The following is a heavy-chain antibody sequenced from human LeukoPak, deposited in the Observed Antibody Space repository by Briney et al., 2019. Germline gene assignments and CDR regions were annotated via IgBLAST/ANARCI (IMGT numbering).Heavy chain of an antibody. J-gene: IGHJ5*02. CDR3: ARGHCSSTSCYWGDWFDP. CDR2: ISSSSSYI. CDR1: GFTFSSYR. Sequence: GGSLRLSCAASGFTFSSYRMTWVRQAPGKGLEWVSSISSSSSYIYYADSVKGRFTISKDNAKNSLYLQMNSLRAEDTAVYYCARGHCSSTSCYWGDWFDPWGQGTLVTVSS. D-gene: IGHD2-2*01. V-gene: IGHV3-21*01.